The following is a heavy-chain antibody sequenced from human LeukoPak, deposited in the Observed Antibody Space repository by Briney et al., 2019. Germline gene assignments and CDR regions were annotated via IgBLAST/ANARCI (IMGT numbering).Heavy chain of an antibody. V-gene: IGHV3-23*01. J-gene: IGHJ4*02. Sequence: GGSLRLSCAASGFTFSSYAMSWVRQAPGKGLEWVSAISGSSGSTYYADSVKGRFTISRDNSKNTLYLQMNSLRAEDTAVYYCAKYHGSFYDSSGYYLGWGQGTLVTVSS. CDR2: ISGSSGST. D-gene: IGHD3-22*01. CDR3: AKYHGSFYDSSGYYLG. CDR1: GFTFSSYA.